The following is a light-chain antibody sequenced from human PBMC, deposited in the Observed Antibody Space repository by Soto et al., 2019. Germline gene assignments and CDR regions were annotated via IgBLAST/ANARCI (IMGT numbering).Light chain of an antibody. CDR2: DAS. CDR3: QQYGSSPWT. Sequence: EIVLTQSPGTLSLSPGDRATLSCRARQSVTNSYIAWYQQKPGQAPRLLIYDASSRATGIPDRFTGSGSGTDFTLTITRLEPEDFAVYHCQQYGSSPWTFGQGTKVEIK. J-gene: IGKJ1*01. V-gene: IGKV3-20*01. CDR1: QSVTNSY.